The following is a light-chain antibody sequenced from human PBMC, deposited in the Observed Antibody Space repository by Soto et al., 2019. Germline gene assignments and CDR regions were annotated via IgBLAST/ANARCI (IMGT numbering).Light chain of an antibody. CDR1: QDISNY. CDR2: DAS. CDR3: QQYDNLPLT. Sequence: DIQMTQSPSSLSASVGDRVTITCQASQDISNYLNWYQQKPGKAPKLLIYDASNLETGVPSRFSGSGSGTDFNFTISSLQPEDIATYYCQQYDNLPLTFGGGTKVEI. V-gene: IGKV1-33*01. J-gene: IGKJ4*01.